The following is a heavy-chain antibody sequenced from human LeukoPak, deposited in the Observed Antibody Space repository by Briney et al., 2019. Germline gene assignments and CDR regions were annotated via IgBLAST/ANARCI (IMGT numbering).Heavy chain of an antibody. Sequence: GGSLRLSCAASGFTFSSYEMSWVRQAPGKGLEWVSHIYTDSTIYQADSVKGRFTISRDNARNSLYLQMNSLRAEDTAVYYCARDLYDSWGQGTLVTVSS. CDR1: GFTFSSYE. CDR2: IYTDSTI. V-gene: IGHV3-48*03. D-gene: IGHD5/OR15-5a*01. CDR3: ARDLYDS. J-gene: IGHJ4*02.